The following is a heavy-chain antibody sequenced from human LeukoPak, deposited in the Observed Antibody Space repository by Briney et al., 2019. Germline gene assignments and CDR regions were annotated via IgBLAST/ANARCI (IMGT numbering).Heavy chain of an antibody. D-gene: IGHD3-9*01. J-gene: IGHJ4*02. V-gene: IGHV3-23*01. Sequence: PGGSLRLSCEASGFTVSSNYMSWVRQAPGKGLEWVSAISGSGGSTYYADSVKGRFTISRDNSKNTLYLQMNSLRAEDTAVYYCANRELRYFDWLLYFDYWGQGTLVTVSS. CDR3: ANRELRYFDWLLYFDY. CDR2: ISGSGGST. CDR1: GFTVSSNY.